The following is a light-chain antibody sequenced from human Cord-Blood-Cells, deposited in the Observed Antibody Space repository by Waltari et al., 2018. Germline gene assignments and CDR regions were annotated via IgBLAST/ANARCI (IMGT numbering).Light chain of an antibody. Sequence: ELVMTQSPATLSASRGERATLSCRASQSVSSNLAWYQQKPGQAPRLLIYGASTRATGIPARFSGSGCGTEFTLTISSLQSEDFAVYYCQQYNNWPITVGQGTRLEIK. J-gene: IGKJ5*01. V-gene: IGKV3-15*01. CDR3: QQYNNWPIT. CDR1: QSVSSN. CDR2: GAS.